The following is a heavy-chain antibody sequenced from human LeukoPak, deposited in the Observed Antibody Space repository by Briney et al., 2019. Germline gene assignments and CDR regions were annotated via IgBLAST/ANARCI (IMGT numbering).Heavy chain of an antibody. CDR3: ARGRPQWELLLFPDGSFDY. CDR1: GFNFGSYG. V-gene: IGHV3-30*03. Sequence: GTSLRLSCAASGFNFGSYGMHWVRQAPGKGLEWVAVISYDGSNKYYGDSVKGRFTISRDNSGNTLYLQMNSLRAEDTAVYYCARGRPQWELLLFPDGSFDYWGQGTLVTVSS. J-gene: IGHJ4*02. CDR2: ISYDGSNK. D-gene: IGHD1-26*01.